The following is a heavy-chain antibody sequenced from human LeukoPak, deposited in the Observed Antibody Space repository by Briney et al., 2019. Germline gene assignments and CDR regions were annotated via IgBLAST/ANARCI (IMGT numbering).Heavy chain of an antibody. CDR1: GFTFSSYA. D-gene: IGHD5-18*01. V-gene: IGHV3-30-3*01. Sequence: GGSLRLSCAASGFTFSSYAMHWVRQAPGKGLEWVAVISYDGSNKYYADSVKGRFTISRDNSKNTLYLQMNSLRAEDTAVYYCAREVDTAMWQVFGYWGQGTLVTVSS. CDR3: AREVDTAMWQVFGY. CDR2: ISYDGSNK. J-gene: IGHJ4*02.